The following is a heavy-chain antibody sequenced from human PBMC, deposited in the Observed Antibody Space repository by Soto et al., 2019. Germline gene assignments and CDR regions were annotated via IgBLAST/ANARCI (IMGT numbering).Heavy chain of an antibody. Sequence: QITLKEAGPTLVKPTQTLTLTCSFSGFSLITSGVGVGWIRQPPGKALEWLALIYWDDDTGYSTSLRSRPTITKDTSRNQVVLTMTNMDPADTATYYCAHTMAPRIFDSWGQGTLVTVSS. CDR3: AHTMAPRIFDS. J-gene: IGHJ4*02. V-gene: IGHV2-5*02. CDR2: IYWDDDT. CDR1: GFSLITSGVG.